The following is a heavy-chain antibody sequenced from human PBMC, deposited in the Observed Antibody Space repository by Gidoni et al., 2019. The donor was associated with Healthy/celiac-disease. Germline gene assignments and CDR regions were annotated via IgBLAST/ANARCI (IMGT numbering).Heavy chain of an antibody. D-gene: IGHD2-15*01. CDR2: ISSSSSYI. V-gene: IGHV3-21*01. J-gene: IGHJ5*02. Sequence: EVQLVESGGGLVKPGGSLRLSCAASGFTFSSYSMNWVRQAPGKGLEWVSSISSSSSYIYYADSVKGRFTISRDNAKNSLYLQMNSLRAEDTAVYYCARDKPLEGYCSGGSCYPGGFDPWGQGTLVTVSS. CDR3: ARDKPLEGYCSGGSCYPGGFDP. CDR1: GFTFSSYS.